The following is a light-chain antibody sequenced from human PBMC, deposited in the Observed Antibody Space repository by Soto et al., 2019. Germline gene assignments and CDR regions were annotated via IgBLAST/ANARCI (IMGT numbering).Light chain of an antibody. CDR1: QRVSSSY. CDR2: GAS. J-gene: IGKJ3*01. V-gene: IGKV3-20*01. CDR3: QQYGSSPPAIT. Sequence: EIVLTQSPGTLSLSPGERATLSCRASQRVSSSYLAWYQQKPGQAPRLLIYGASSRATGIPDRFSGSGSGTDFTLTLSRLEPEDFAVYYCQQYGSSPPAITFGPGTKVDIK.